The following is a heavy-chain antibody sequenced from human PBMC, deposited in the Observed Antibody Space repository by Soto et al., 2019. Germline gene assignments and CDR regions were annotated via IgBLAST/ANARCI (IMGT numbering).Heavy chain of an antibody. V-gene: IGHV1-8*02. Sequence: QVPLVQSGAEVKKPGASVKVSCKASGYTFTSFDINWVRQATGQRLEWMGWMNPNRGNTGYAQKFQGRVTMTRNTCISTAYMELSSLRSEDTAVYYCARAYTWGVAVAGTWGQGSLVTVSS. J-gene: IGHJ4*02. CDR3: ARAYTWGVAVAGT. CDR1: GYTFTSFD. CDR2: MNPNRGNT. D-gene: IGHD6-19*01.